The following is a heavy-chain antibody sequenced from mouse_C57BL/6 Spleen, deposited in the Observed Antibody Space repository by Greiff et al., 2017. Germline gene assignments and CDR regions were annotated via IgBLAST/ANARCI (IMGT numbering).Heavy chain of an antibody. V-gene: IGHV1-80*01. D-gene: IGHD2-4*01. CDR3: ARSYYYDVGFDY. Sequence: QVHVKQSGAELVKPGASVKISCKASGYAFTSYWMNWVKQRHGKGLEWIGQIYPCDGDTNYNGKFQGKAPLTADNSSSTDYMQLSSLTSEDSAVYICARSYYYDVGFDYWGQGTTLTVSS. CDR2: IYPCDGDT. CDR1: GYAFTSYW. J-gene: IGHJ2*01.